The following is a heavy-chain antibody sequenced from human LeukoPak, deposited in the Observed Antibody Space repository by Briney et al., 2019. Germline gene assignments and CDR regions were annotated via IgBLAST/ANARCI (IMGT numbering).Heavy chain of an antibody. CDR2: IRSKANSYAT. V-gene: IGHV3-73*01. CDR3: TSSGWYPPKKYYYYYMDV. J-gene: IGHJ6*03. D-gene: IGHD6-19*01. CDR1: GFTFSGSA. Sequence: GGSLRLSCAASGFTFSGSAMHWVRRASGKGLEWVGRIRSKANSYATAYAASVKGRFTISRDDSKNTAYLQMNSLKTEDTAVYYCTSSGWYPPKKYYYYYMDVWGKGPTVTVSS.